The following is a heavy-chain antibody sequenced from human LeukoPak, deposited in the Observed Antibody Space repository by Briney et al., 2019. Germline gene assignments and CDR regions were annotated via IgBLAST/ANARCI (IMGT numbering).Heavy chain of an antibody. CDR2: ISYDGSNK. CDR1: GFTFSSYG. J-gene: IGHJ4*02. V-gene: IGHV3-30*18. Sequence: GGSLRLSCAASGFTFSSYGMHWVRQAPGKGLEWVAVISYDGSNKYYADSVKGRFTISRDNSKNTLYLQMNSLRAEDTAVYYCAKGDIAENKFDYWGQGTLVTVSS. D-gene: IGHD5-12*01. CDR3: AKGDIAENKFDY.